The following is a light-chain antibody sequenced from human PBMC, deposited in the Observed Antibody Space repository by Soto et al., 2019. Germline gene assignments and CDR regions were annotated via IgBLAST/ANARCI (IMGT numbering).Light chain of an antibody. CDR1: QSLVYSDGNTY. J-gene: IGKJ1*01. CDR3: QKYGGSPRT. V-gene: IGKV2-30*01. Sequence: PLSLPGTLGQPASISCKSSQSLVYSDGNTYLNWFQQRTGQSPRRLIHRISNRATGIPDRFSGSGSGTDLTLTISSLEPEDFALYYCQKYGGSPRTFGQGTKVDIK. CDR2: RIS.